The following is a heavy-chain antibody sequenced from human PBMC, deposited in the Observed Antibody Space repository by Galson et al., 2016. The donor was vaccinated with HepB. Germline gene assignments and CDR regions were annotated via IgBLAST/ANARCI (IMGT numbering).Heavy chain of an antibody. CDR1: GFTFRTYG. J-gene: IGHJ5*02. CDR2: ISYHGNNK. V-gene: IGHV3-30*18. D-gene: IGHD3-10*01. CDR3: AKDEYPIGWGPPWFDP. Sequence: SLRLSCAASGFTFRTYGMHWVRQAPGKGLEWVAVISYHGNNKSYGDSVRGRFTLSRDNSKNTLHLEMNSPRVEDTAVNYCAKDEYPIGWGPPWFDPWGQGTLVTVSS.